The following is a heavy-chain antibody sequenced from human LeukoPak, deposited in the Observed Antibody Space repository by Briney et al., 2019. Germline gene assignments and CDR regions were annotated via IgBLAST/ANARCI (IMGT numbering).Heavy chain of an antibody. CDR3: ARDTDHYSYYYGMDV. V-gene: IGHV1-18*01. D-gene: IGHD1-14*01. CDR2: IGAYNGKT. Sequence: GASVKVSCKASGYTFSSYGISWVRQAPGQGLEWMGWIGAYNGKTNYAQKLQGRVTMTTDTSTSTAYMELRSLRSDDTGVYYCARDTDHYSYYYGMDVWGQGTTVTVSS. J-gene: IGHJ6*02. CDR1: GYTFSSYG.